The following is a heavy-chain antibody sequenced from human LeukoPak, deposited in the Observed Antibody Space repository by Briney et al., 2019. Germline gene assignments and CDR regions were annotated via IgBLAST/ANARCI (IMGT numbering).Heavy chain of an antibody. CDR1: EFTFSNSW. J-gene: IGHJ5*02. CDR2: IKHDGSEK. CDR3: ARPWRCGGNNYCYSWFDP. V-gene: IGHV3-7*01. D-gene: IGHD2-15*01. Sequence: PGGSLRLSCTASEFTFSNSWMSWVRQAPGKGLEWVANIKHDGSEKSYVDSVKGRFTISIDNSNNSLYLQMNSLRVEDTAVYFCARPWRCGGNNYCYSWFDPWGQGTLVTVSS.